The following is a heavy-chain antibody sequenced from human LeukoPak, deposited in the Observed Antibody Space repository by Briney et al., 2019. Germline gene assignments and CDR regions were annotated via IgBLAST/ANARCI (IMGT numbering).Heavy chain of an antibody. CDR2: IYRSGST. CDR3: ARDLPGASASVFAFDI. J-gene: IGHJ3*02. V-gene: IGHV4-38-2*02. Sequence: PSETLSLTCSVSDFSISSGYFWGWIRQPPGKGLEWIGFIYRSGSTYYNPSLKSRVTISLDTSKNQFSLKLSSVTAADTALYYCARDLPGASASVFAFDIWGQGTLVTVSS. D-gene: IGHD3-10*01. CDR1: DFSISSGYF.